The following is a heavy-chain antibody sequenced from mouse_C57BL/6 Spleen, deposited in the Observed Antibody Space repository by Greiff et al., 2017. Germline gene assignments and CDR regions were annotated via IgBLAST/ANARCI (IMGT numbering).Heavy chain of an antibody. Sequence: QVQLQQPGAELVKPGASVKLSCKASGYTFTSYWMHWVKQRPGQGLEWIGMIHPNSGSTNYNEKFKSKATLTVDKSSSTAYMQLSSLTSEDSAVYDCARERITTVVDWYFDVWGTGTTVTVSS. J-gene: IGHJ1*03. V-gene: IGHV1-64*01. CDR3: ARERITTVVDWYFDV. CDR2: IHPNSGST. D-gene: IGHD1-1*01. CDR1: GYTFTSYW.